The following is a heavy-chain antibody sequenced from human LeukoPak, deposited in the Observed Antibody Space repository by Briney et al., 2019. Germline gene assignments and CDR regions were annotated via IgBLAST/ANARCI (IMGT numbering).Heavy chain of an antibody. CDR2: IKQDGSEK. CDR3: ASPLDP. CDR1: GFIFSNYW. V-gene: IGHV3-7*01. J-gene: IGHJ5*02. Sequence: GGSLRLSCVASGFIFSNYWMSWVRQAPGKGLEWVANIKQDGSEKYYVDSVKGRFSISRDNAKNSLYLQMNSLRAEDTAEYYCASPLDPWGQGTLVTVSS.